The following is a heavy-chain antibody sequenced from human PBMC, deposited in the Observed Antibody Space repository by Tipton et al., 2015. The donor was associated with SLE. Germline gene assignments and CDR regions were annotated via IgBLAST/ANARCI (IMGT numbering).Heavy chain of an antibody. CDR2: IYYSGST. Sequence: TLSLTCTVSGGSISSSSYYWGWIRQPPGKGLEWIGSIYYSGSTYYNPSLKSRVTISVDTSKNQFSLKLSSVTAADTAVYYCASSGYSSGWYDYWGQGTLVTVSS. J-gene: IGHJ4*02. CDR1: GGSISSSSYY. CDR3: ASSGYSSGWYDY. V-gene: IGHV4-39*01. D-gene: IGHD6-19*01.